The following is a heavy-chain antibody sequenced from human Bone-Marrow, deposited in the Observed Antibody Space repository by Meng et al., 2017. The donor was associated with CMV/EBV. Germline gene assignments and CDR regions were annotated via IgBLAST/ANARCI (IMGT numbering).Heavy chain of an antibody. J-gene: IGHJ5*02. Sequence: ASVKVSCKASGYTFTSYDINWVRQATGQGLEWMGWMNPNSGNTGYAQKFQGRVTITRNTSISTAYMELSSLRSEDTAVYYCARVGVIGGWFDPWGQGTLVTVSS. CDR1: GYTFTSYD. V-gene: IGHV1-8*03. D-gene: IGHD3-16*01. CDR2: MNPNSGNT. CDR3: ARVGVIGGWFDP.